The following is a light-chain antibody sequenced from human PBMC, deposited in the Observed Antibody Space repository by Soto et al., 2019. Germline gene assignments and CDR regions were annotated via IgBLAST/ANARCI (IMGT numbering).Light chain of an antibody. J-gene: IGKJ2*01. CDR2: LGS. CDR1: QSLLHGNGHNY. V-gene: IGKV2-28*01. Sequence: DIVMTQSALSLPVTPGEPASISCRSSQSLLHGNGHNYLNWYLQKPGQSPQLLNYLGSNRAAGVPDRFSGSGSGTDFTLKISRVEAEDLGVYYCMQALQTPPTFGQGTKLEIK. CDR3: MQALQTPPT.